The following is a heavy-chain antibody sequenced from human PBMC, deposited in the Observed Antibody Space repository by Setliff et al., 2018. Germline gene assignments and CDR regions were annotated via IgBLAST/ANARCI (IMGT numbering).Heavy chain of an antibody. CDR3: EGRAVADRGFDI. D-gene: IGHD6-19*01. J-gene: IGHJ3*02. V-gene: IGHV3-23*01. CDR1: GFTFSTYS. CDR2: IGGDSEYI. Sequence: GGSLRLSCAASGFTFSTYSMSWVRQAPGKGLEWVSAIGGDSEYIYYRDSVKGRFTISRANSKNTLYLQMNSLRAEDTAVYYCEGRAVADRGFDIWGQGTTVTVSS.